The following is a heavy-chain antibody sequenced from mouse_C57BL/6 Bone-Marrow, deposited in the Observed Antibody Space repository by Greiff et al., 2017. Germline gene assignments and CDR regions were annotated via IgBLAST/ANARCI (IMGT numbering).Heavy chain of an antibody. V-gene: IGHV1-54*01. CDR3: ARLRGWLLPWYFDV. CDR1: GYAFTNYL. D-gene: IGHD2-3*01. CDR2: INPGSGGT. J-gene: IGHJ1*03. Sequence: QVQLQQSGAELVRPGTSVKVSCKASGYAFTNYLIEWVKQRPGQGLEWIGVINPGSGGTNYNEKFKGKATLTADKSSSTAYMQLSSLTSEDSAVYFCARLRGWLLPWYFDVWDTGTTVTVSS.